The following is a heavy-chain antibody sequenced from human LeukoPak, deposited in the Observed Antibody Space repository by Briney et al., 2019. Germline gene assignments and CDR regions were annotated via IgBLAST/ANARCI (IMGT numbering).Heavy chain of an antibody. J-gene: IGHJ4*02. V-gene: IGHV1-46*01. CDR1: GYTFTSYY. CDR3: ARGPGPADDGGGYCFDY. CDR2: INPSGGST. Sequence: GASVKVSCKASGYTFTSYYLYWVRQAPGQGLEWMGVINPSGGSTTSAQKFQGRVTMTRDTSTSTVYMELRSLRSADTVVYYCARGPGPADDGGGYCFDYWGQGTLVTVSS. D-gene: IGHD3-22*01.